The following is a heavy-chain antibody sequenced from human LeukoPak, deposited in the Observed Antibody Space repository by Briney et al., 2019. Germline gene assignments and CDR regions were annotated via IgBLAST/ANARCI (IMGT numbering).Heavy chain of an antibody. D-gene: IGHD4-11*01. CDR2: IWYDGSNK. J-gene: IGHJ4*02. Sequence: GRSLRLSCAASGFTFSSYGMHWVRQAPGKGLEWVAVIWYDGSNKYYADSVRGRFTISRDNSKNTLYLQMNSLRAEDTAVYYCARDSTETGYYFDYWGQGTLVTVSS. V-gene: IGHV3-33*01. CDR1: GFTFSSYG. CDR3: ARDSTETGYYFDY.